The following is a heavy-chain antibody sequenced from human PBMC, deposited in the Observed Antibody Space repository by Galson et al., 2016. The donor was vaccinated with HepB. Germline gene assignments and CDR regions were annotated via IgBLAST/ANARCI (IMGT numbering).Heavy chain of an antibody. CDR1: RFTFSNYT. D-gene: IGHD3-3*01. CDR3: ARGRDWEDDFWSGYCFDY. CDR2: ISFRNSAI. V-gene: IGHV3-48*04. Sequence: SLRLSCAASRFTFSNYTMNWVRQAPGRGLEWISYISFRNSAIYSADSVKGRFTISRDNAKNSLYLQMNSLRADDTAVYYCARGRDWEDDFWSGYCFDYWGQGTPVTVSP. J-gene: IGHJ4*02.